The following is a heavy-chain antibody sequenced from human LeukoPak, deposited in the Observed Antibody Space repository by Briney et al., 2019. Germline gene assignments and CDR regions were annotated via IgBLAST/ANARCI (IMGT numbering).Heavy chain of an antibody. CDR2: IYHSGST. CDR1: GYSISSGYY. Sequence: SETLSLTCTVSGYSISSGYYWGWIRQPPGKGLEWIGSIYHSGSTYYNPSLKSRVTISVDTSKNQFSLKLSSVTAADTAVYYCARLVGYSYEYYFDYWGQGTLVTVSS. CDR3: ARLVGYSYEYYFDY. D-gene: IGHD5-18*01. V-gene: IGHV4-38-2*02. J-gene: IGHJ4*02.